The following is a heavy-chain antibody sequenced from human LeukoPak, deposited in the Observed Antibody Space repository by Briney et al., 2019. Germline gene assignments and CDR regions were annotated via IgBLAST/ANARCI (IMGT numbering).Heavy chain of an antibody. CDR2: ISSSSSYI. CDR3: ARDAGYCSGGYCYGASQRHFDY. J-gene: IGHJ4*02. Sequence: GGSLRLSCAASGFTFSSYSMNWVRQAPGKGLEWVSSISSSSSYIYYADSVKGRFTISRDNAKNSLYLQMNSLRAEDTAVYYCARDAGYCSGGYCYGASQRHFDYWGQGTLITVSS. D-gene: IGHD2-15*01. V-gene: IGHV3-21*01. CDR1: GFTFSSYS.